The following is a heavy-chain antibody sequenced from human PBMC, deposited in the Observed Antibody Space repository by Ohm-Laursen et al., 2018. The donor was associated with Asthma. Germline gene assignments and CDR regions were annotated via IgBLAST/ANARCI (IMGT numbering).Heavy chain of an antibody. Sequence: SLRLSCAASGFTFRSYAMHWVRQAPGKGMAWVAVGGSYYDGGLKYYADSVNGRFTFSRDDSKNTLYLQMNSLRPDDTAVYYCARDVMEWYLPAFDFWGQGTLVTVSS. V-gene: IGHV3-30-3*01. CDR2: GGSYYDGGLK. J-gene: IGHJ4*02. CDR1: GFTFRSYA. CDR3: ARDVMEWYLPAFDF. D-gene: IGHD3-3*01.